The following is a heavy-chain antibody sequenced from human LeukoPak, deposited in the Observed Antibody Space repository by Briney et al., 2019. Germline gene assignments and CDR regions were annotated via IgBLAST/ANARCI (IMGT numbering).Heavy chain of an antibody. V-gene: IGHV3-49*03. CDR1: GFSFGDHA. CDR3: TRDWGITSAGPDY. D-gene: IGHD6-13*01. Sequence: PGGSLRLSCTTSGFSFGDHALSWFCQAPGKGPEWVGIIRRNDFGGTTEYAASVKGRFTISRDVSKSIAYLQMNSLKPEDTATYFCTRDWGITSAGPDYWGQGSLVTVSS. J-gene: IGHJ4*02. CDR2: IRRNDFGGTT.